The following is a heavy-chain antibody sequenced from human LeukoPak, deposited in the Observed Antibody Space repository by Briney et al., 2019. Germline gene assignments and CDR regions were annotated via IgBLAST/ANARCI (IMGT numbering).Heavy chain of an antibody. CDR3: ARLTEYGDYRGVDY. CDR1: GGTFSSYA. D-gene: IGHD4-17*01. Sequence: GSSVKVSCKASGGTFSSYAISWVRQAPGQGLEWMGGIIPIFGTANYAQKFQGRVTITADESTSTAYMELSSLRSEDTAVYYCARLTEYGDYRGVDYWGQGTLVTVSS. J-gene: IGHJ4*02. CDR2: IIPIFGTA. V-gene: IGHV1-69*01.